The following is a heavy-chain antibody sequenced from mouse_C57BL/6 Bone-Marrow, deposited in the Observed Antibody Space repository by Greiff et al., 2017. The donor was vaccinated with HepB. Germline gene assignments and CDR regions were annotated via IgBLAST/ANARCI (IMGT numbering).Heavy chain of an antibody. CDR1: GYTFTSYW. CDR2: INPSNGDT. Sequence: VQLQQPGTELVKPGASVKLSCKASGYTFTSYWMHWVKQRPEQGLEWIGNINPSNGDTNYNEKFKSKATLTVDNASSTAYMQISSLTSEDSAVYYGARPSYYWYFDVWGKGTTVTVSS. V-gene: IGHV1-53*01. CDR3: ARPSYYWYFDV. J-gene: IGHJ1*03.